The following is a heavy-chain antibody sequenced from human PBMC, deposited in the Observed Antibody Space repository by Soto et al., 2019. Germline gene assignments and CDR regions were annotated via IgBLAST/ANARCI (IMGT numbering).Heavy chain of an antibody. CDR2: ITSSSSII. V-gene: IGHV3-48*02. J-gene: IGHJ3*02. D-gene: IGHD5-12*01. Sequence: EVQLVESGGGLVQPGGSLRLSCAASGLTFSSYSMNWVRQAPGKGLEWVSYITSSSSIIYYADSVKGRFTISRDNAKNLMYLQMNSLRDEDTAVYYCARDQGIVATSGPEAFDIWGQGTMVTVSS. CDR3: ARDQGIVATSGPEAFDI. CDR1: GLTFSSYS.